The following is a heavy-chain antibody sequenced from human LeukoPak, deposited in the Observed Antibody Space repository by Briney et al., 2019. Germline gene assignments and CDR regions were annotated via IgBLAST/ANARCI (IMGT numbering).Heavy chain of an antibody. J-gene: IGHJ4*02. D-gene: IGHD6-13*01. V-gene: IGHV4-34*01. CDR3: ARGIAAAGNFDY. CDR2: INDSGTS. Sequence: SETLSLTCAVSGGSFNGYYWGWIRQSPGKGLEWIGDINDSGTSNYNPSLKSRVTISVDTSKNQFSLKLSSVTAADTAVYYCARGIAAAGNFDYWGQGTLVTVSS. CDR1: GGSFNGYY.